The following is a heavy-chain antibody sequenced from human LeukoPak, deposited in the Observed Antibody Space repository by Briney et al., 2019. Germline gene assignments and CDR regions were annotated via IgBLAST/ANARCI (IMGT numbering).Heavy chain of an antibody. D-gene: IGHD3-9*01. V-gene: IGHV3-48*02. CDR3: ARGHYDVLAVYYYYGMDV. CDR2: FSSSSDAI. CDR1: GFTFSSHT. J-gene: IGHJ6*02. Sequence: GGSLRLSCAASGFTFSSHTMNWVPQAPGQGLEWISYFSSSSDAIYYADSVRGRCTISRDNAKNSLYLEMDSLRDEDTAVYYCARGHYDVLAVYYYYGMDVWGPGTTVTVSS.